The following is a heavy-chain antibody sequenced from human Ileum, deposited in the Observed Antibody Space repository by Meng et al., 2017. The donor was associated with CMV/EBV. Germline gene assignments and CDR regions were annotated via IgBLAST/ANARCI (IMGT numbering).Heavy chain of an antibody. J-gene: IGHJ4*02. CDR3: ARDTALAATGPHFDS. V-gene: IGHV3-74*01. Sequence: SGFTFRSHWMHWFRHGPGSGLVWVSRISSDGTITTYADSVKGRFTISRDNADNTLYLQVNSLRADDTALYYCARDTALAATGPHFDSWGQGTLVTVSS. D-gene: IGHD6-19*01. CDR2: ISSDGTIT. CDR1: GFTFRSHW.